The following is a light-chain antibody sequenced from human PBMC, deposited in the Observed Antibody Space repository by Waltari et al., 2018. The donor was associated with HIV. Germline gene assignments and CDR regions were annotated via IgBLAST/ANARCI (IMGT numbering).Light chain of an antibody. Sequence: SSELAQDPAVSVALGQTVRITCQGDSVRSYDASWYQQKPGQAPVLVVYGENNLPSGIPDRFSGSSSGNTASLTIAGAQAEDEADYYCNSRDSSGHWFFGGGTKVTVL. J-gene: IGLJ3*02. CDR1: SVRSYD. CDR2: GEN. CDR3: NSRDSSGHWF. V-gene: IGLV3-19*01.